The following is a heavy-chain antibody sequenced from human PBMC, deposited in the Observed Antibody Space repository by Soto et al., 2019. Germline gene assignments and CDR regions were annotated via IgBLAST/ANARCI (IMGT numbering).Heavy chain of an antibody. Sequence: GGSLRLSCAASGLIFSNYSMHWVRQAPGKGLVWVSCISTDGSITNYADSVKGRFTVSRDNAKNTLYLQMNSLRAEDTALYYCARDTAGLHYWGQGTMVTVSS. CDR1: GLIFSNYS. CDR3: ARDTAGLHY. D-gene: IGHD6-13*01. J-gene: IGHJ4*02. CDR2: ISTDGSIT. V-gene: IGHV3-74*01.